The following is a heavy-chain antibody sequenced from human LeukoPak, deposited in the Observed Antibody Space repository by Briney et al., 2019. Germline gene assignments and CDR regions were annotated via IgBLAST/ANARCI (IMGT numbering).Heavy chain of an antibody. D-gene: IGHD1-26*01. CDR1: GYTFTSYD. J-gene: IGHJ4*02. CDR2: MNPNSGNT. CDR3: ARARRRVGAIRGQYYFDY. Sequence: ASVKVSCKASGYTFTSYDINWVRQATGQGLEWMGWMNPNSGNTGYAQKFQGRVTMTRNTPISTAYMELSSLRSEDTAVYYCARARRRVGAIRGQYYFDYWGQGTLVTVSS. V-gene: IGHV1-8*01.